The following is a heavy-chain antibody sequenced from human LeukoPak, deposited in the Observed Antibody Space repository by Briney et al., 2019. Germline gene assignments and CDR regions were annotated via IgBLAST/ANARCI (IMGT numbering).Heavy chain of an antibody. CDR1: GFTFSSYA. CDR2: ISGSGGST. V-gene: IGHV3-23*01. D-gene: IGHD2-2*01. CDR3: AKVGGIVVVPAYFDY. Sequence: GGSLRLSCAASGFTFSSYAMSWVRQAPGKGLEWVSAISGSGGSTYYADSVKGRFTISRDNSKNTLYLQMNSLRAEDTAVYYCAKVGGIVVVPAYFDYWGQGTLVTVSS. J-gene: IGHJ4*02.